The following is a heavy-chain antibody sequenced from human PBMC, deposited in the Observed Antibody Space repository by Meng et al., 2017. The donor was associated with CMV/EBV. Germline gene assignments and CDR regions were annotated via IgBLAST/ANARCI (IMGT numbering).Heavy chain of an antibody. Sequence: GESLKISCATSGFIFSNYWIHWVRQAPGKGLNWVARINEDGSATTYADSVRGRFFVSRDNAKNTADLQMNTVSAEDTAVYYCVKSFYKPLLPGHWGQGIMVTVS. D-gene: IGHD2-15*01. CDR3: VKSFYKPLLPGH. CDR2: INEDGSAT. V-gene: IGHV3-74*01. CDR1: GFIFSNYW. J-gene: IGHJ4*02.